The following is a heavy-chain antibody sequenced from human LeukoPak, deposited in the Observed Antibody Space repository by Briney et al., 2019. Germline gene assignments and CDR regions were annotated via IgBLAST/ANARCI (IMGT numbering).Heavy chain of an antibody. Sequence: SETLSLTCTVSGGSISSYYWSWIRQPPGKGLEWIGYIYYSGSTNYNPSLKSRVTISVDTSKNQFSLKLSSVTAADTAVYYCARRYCSSTSCYVDYWGQGTLVTVSS. CDR2: IYYSGST. V-gene: IGHV4-59*12. CDR3: ARRYCSSTSCYVDY. J-gene: IGHJ4*02. CDR1: GGSISSYY. D-gene: IGHD2-2*01.